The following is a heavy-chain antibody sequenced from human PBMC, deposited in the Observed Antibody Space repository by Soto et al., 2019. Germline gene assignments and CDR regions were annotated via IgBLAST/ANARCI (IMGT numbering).Heavy chain of an antibody. J-gene: IGHJ6*02. V-gene: IGHV1-69*13. CDR2: IIPIFGTA. Sequence: GASVKVSCKASGGTFSSYAISWVQQAPGQGLEWMGGIIPIFGTANYAQKFQGRVTITADESTSTAYMELSSLRSENTAVYYCARATVDTATSYYYYGMDVWGQGTTVTVSS. CDR1: GGTFSSYA. CDR3: ARATVDTATSYYYYGMDV. D-gene: IGHD5-18*01.